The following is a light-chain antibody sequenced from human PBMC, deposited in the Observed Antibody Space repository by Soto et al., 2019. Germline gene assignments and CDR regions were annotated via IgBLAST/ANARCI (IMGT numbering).Light chain of an antibody. CDR1: GSDLGDYKY. CDR2: DVT. J-gene: IGLJ2*01. CDR3: SSYTTITTRI. Sequence: QSALTQPASVSGSPGQSITISCTGTGSDLGDYKYVSWYQHHPDKAPKLIIYDVTNRPSGVSDRFSGSKSGNTASLTISGLQAEDEAHYYCSSYTTITTRIFGGGTKLTVL. V-gene: IGLV2-14*03.